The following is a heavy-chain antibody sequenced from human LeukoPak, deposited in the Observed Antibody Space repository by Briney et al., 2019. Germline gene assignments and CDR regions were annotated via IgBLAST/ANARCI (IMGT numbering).Heavy chain of an antibody. CDR2: INHSVST. V-gene: IGHV4-34*01. D-gene: IGHD2-15*01. CDR1: VGFFSGYN. J-gene: IGHJ4*02. Sequence: SETLSLTCAVYVGFFSGYNWNWLCQPPGKGLEWIGEINHSVSTNYNPSLKSRVTISVDTSQNQFSLKLSSVTAADSPVYYPVRRLTPMPIHQKGRTPAFDYWGQGTLVTVSS. CDR3: VRRLTPMPIHQKGRTPAFDY.